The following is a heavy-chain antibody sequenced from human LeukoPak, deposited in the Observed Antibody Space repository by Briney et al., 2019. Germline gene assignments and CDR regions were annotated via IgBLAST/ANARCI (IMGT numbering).Heavy chain of an antibody. CDR1: GYIFTTYA. CDR2: ISGGGGST. D-gene: IGHD3-16*02. V-gene: IGHV3-23*01. Sequence: PGGSLRLSCAASGYIFTTYAMIWVRQAPGKGLEWISTISGGGGSTFYADSVKGRFTIFRVNSKNTLYLQMNSLRAEDTAVYYCARGYDYVWGIYRPFDYWGQGTLVTVSS. CDR3: ARGYDYVWGIYRPFDY. J-gene: IGHJ4*02.